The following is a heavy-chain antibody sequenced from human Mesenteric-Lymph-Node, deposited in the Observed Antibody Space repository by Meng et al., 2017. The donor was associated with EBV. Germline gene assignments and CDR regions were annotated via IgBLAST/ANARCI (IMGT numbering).Heavy chain of an antibody. Sequence: EGQLVESGGGLIQPGGSLRLSGAATGLTVSSNYRSWVRQAPGKGLEWVSVIYSGGSTYYSDSVQGRFTISRDNSKNIVFLQMSSLRADDTAVYYCARISSANDSVWGQGALVTVSS. V-gene: IGHV3-53*01. D-gene: IGHD5-12*01. CDR1: GLTVSSNY. J-gene: IGHJ4*02. CDR3: ARISSANDSV. CDR2: IYSGGST.